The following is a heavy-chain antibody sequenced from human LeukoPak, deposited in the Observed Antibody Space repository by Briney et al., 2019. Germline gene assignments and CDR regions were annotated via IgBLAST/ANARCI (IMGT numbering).Heavy chain of an antibody. CDR2: ISRSGTI. D-gene: IGHD4-17*01. Sequence: GGSLRLPCAASGFTFSSYDVNWIRQAPGKGLEWVSHISRSGTIYYADSVKGRFTISRDNAKNSLYLQMNSLRAEDTAVYFCARQTTTVTQFDYWGQGTLVTVSS. J-gene: IGHJ4*02. CDR3: ARQTTTVTQFDY. V-gene: IGHV3-48*03. CDR1: GFTFSSYD.